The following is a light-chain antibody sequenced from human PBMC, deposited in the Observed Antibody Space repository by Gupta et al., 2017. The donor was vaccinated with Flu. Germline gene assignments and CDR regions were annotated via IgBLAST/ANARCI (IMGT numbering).Light chain of an antibody. V-gene: IGKV2-28*01. CDR3: MQALQTPFT. CDR2: LGS. CDR1: ENLLFSNGYNY. Sequence: DIVMTQSPLSLPVTPGEPASISCRSSENLLFSNGYNYLDWYLQKPGQSPQLLIYLGSNRASGVPDRFSGSGSGTDFTLKISRVEAEDVGIYYCMQALQTPFTFGPGTKVD. J-gene: IGKJ3*01.